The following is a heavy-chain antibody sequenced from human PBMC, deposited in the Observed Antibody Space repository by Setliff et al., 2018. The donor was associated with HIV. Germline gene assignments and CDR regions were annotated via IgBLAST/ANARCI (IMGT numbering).Heavy chain of an antibody. Sequence: SETLSLTCTVSGGSISSSSYYWGWIRQPPGKGLEWIGSMSYSGSAYYNPSLKSRVTKSVDTSKCQFSLRLSSVTAADTAVYYCARQRDFDWLLQNYYYMDVWGKGATVTVSS. CDR2: MSYSGSA. CDR1: GGSISSSSYY. V-gene: IGHV4-39*01. J-gene: IGHJ6*03. D-gene: IGHD3-9*01. CDR3: ARQRDFDWLLQNYYYMDV.